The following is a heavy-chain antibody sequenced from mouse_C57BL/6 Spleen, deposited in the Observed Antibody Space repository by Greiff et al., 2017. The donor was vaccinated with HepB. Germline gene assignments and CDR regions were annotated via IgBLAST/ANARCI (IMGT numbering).Heavy chain of an antibody. V-gene: IGHV5-9*01. D-gene: IGHD1-1*01. CDR2: ISGGGGNT. Sequence: EVKLVESGGGLVKPGGSLKLSCAASGFTFSSYTMSWVRQTPEKRLEWVATISGGGGNTYYPDSVKGRFPISRDNAKNTLYLQMSSLRSEDTALYYCAGQDWTTVVATGDFDVWGTGTTVTVSS. CDR3: AGQDWTTVVATGDFDV. CDR1: GFTFSSYT. J-gene: IGHJ1*03.